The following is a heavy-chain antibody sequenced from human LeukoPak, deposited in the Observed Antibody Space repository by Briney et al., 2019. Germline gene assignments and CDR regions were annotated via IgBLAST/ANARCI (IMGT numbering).Heavy chain of an antibody. CDR1: GFTFSYNS. J-gene: IGHJ3*02. D-gene: IGHD5-18*01. CDR2: ISSSSSYI. V-gene: IGHV3-21*01. CDR3: ASENRRGYSYGSPTDAFDI. Sequence: PGGSLRLSCAASGFTFSYNSMNWVRQAPGKGLEWVSSISSSSSYIYYADSVRGRFTISRDNAKKSLSLQMNSLRAEDTAVYYCASENRRGYSYGSPTDAFDIWGQGTLVTVSS.